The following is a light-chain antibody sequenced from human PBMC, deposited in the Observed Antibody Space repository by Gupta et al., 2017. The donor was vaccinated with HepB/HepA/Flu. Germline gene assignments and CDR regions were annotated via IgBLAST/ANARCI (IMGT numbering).Light chain of an antibody. J-gene: IGLJ1*01. Sequence: QSALTQPASVSGSPGQSITISCTGTSSDIGGYNYVSWYQQRPGQTPKRWIFDVNNRPSGISNRFSGAKAGNTASRTILVLQAEDEAEDECYSHTSNDTLVVFGPGTKLTV. CDR1: SSDIGGYNY. CDR3: YSHTSNDTLVV. CDR2: DVN. V-gene: IGLV2-14*03.